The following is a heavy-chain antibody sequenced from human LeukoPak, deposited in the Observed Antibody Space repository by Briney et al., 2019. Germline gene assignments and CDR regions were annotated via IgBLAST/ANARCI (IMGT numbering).Heavy chain of an antibody. J-gene: IGHJ5*02. D-gene: IGHD3-9*01. CDR2: KKLYGAEK. Sequence: GGPLRLSCAASGFTFRSYWVSWVPQATGKGLECVANKKLYGAEKLYVVCEKGGFHIHRDNAKNTLYLQMNSLRAEDTAVYYCARARYPNWFDPWGQGTLVADSS. V-gene: IGHV3-7*01. CDR1: GFTFRSYW. CDR3: ARARYPNWFDP.